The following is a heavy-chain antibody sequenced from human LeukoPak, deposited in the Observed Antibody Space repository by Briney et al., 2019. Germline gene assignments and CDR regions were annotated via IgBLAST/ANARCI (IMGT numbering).Heavy chain of an antibody. V-gene: IGHV3-20*04. CDR2: INWNGGST. D-gene: IGHD3-22*01. CDR1: GFTFDDYG. Sequence: GGSLRLSCAASGFTFDDYGMSWVRQAPGKGLEWVSGINWNGGSTGYADSVKGRFTISRDNAKNSLYLQMNSLRAEDTALYYCARYYYDSSGYSYYYYMDVWGKGTTVTVSS. CDR3: ARYYYDSSGYSYYYYMDV. J-gene: IGHJ6*03.